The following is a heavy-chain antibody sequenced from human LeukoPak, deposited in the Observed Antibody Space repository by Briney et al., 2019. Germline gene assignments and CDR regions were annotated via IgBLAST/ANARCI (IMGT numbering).Heavy chain of an antibody. CDR2: ISAYNGNT. V-gene: IGHV1-18*01. J-gene: IGHJ4*02. Sequence: ASVKVSCKASGYTFTSYGISWVRQAPGQGLEWMGWISAYNGNTNYAQKLQGRVTMTTDTSTSTAYMELRSLRSDDTAVYYCARDGHSSSWYNSLDYWGQGTLVTVSS. D-gene: IGHD6-13*01. CDR3: ARDGHSSSWYNSLDY. CDR1: GYTFTSYG.